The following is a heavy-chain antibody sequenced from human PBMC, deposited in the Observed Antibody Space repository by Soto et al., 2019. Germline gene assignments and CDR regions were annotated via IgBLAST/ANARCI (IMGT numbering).Heavy chain of an antibody. CDR2: IWYDGSNK. J-gene: IGHJ4*02. V-gene: IGHV3-33*01. CDR1: GFTFSSYG. CDR3: ARDGAGLYYFDY. D-gene: IGHD1-26*01. Sequence: GESLKISCAASGFTFSSYGMHWVRQAPGKGLEWVAVIWYDGSNKYYADSVKGRFTISRDNSKNTLYLQMNSLRAEDTAVYYCARDGAGLYYFDYWGQGTLVTVSS.